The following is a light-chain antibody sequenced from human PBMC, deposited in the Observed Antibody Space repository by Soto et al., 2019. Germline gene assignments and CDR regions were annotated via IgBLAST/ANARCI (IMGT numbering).Light chain of an antibody. V-gene: IGKV1-5*03. CDR1: HSISVW. CDR2: QAS. Sequence: DIQMTQSPSTLSSSVGDRVTITCRASHSISVWLAWYQQKPGKAPKLLIYQASTLESGVPSRFSGRGSGTDFTLTISSLQPYDFATYYCQQYYTYPYTFGQGTKLEIK. CDR3: QQYYTYPYT. J-gene: IGKJ2*01.